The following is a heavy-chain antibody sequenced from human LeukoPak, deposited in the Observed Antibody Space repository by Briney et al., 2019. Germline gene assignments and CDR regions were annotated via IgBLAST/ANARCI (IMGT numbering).Heavy chain of an antibody. CDR2: MNPNSGNT. CDR3: ARGIDLRGDTDFDY. J-gene: IGHJ4*02. Sequence: ASVKVSCKASGYTFTSYDINWVRQATGQGLEWMGWMNPNSGNTGYAQKFQGRGTMTRNTSISTAYMELSSLRSEDTAVYYCARGIDLRGDTDFDYWGQGTLVTVSS. V-gene: IGHV1-8*01. D-gene: IGHD3-10*01. CDR1: GYTFTSYD.